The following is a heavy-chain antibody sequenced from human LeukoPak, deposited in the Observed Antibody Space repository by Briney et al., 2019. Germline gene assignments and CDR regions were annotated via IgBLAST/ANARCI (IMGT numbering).Heavy chain of an antibody. CDR1: GFTFSTYN. V-gene: IGHV3-33*06. CDR3: AKDSGYSYGHGLDY. D-gene: IGHD5-18*01. CDR2: MLSDGSNK. Sequence: GRFLRLSCAASGFTFSTYNMHWVRQAPGKGREWVALMLSDGSNKYHADSVKGRFTISRDNSKNALFLQMNSLRDEDTAVYYCAKDSGYSYGHGLDYWGQGTLVTVSS. J-gene: IGHJ4*02.